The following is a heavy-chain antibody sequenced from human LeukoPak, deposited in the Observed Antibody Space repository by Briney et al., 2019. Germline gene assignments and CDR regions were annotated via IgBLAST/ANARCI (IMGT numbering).Heavy chain of an antibody. Sequence: GGSLRLSCAASGFIVSSNYMSWVRQAPGKGLEWVSVIDSGGTTYYADSVKGRFTVSRDSSKNTLYLQMNSLRAEDTAVYYCARVGYYASGPFSYFDYWGQGTLVTVSS. CDR2: IDSGGTT. J-gene: IGHJ4*02. CDR3: ARVGYYASGPFSYFDY. CDR1: GFIVSSNY. V-gene: IGHV3-66*01. D-gene: IGHD3-10*01.